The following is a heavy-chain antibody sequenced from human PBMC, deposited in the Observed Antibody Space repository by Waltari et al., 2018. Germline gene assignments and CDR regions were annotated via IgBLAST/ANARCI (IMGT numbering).Heavy chain of an antibody. Sequence: HVQLEQSGAEVKKPGSSVKVSCNASGGTFRPYTVTWVRQAPGQGLEWMGSIIPFLGISKYAQSLQARLTITVDQSTNTGYMELNNLRPEDTGVYYCARSGEMKGTVDYWGQGTLVTVSS. V-gene: IGHV1-69*02. D-gene: IGHD1-1*01. J-gene: IGHJ4*02. CDR3: ARSGEMKGTVDY. CDR2: IIPFLGIS. CDR1: GGTFRPYT.